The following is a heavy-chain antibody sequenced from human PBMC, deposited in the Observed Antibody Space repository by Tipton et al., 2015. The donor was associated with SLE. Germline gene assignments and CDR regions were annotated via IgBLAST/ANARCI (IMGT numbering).Heavy chain of an antibody. Sequence: TLSLTCAVSGYSINSGYYWGWIRQPPGKGLEWIGSIYHSGSTNYNPSLKSRVTISVDTSKNQFSLKLSSVTAADTAVYYCAREYASGYDSYFQHWGQGTLVTVSS. D-gene: IGHD5-12*01. CDR3: AREYASGYDSYFQH. CDR1: GYSINSGYY. V-gene: IGHV4-38-2*02. J-gene: IGHJ1*01. CDR2: IYHSGST.